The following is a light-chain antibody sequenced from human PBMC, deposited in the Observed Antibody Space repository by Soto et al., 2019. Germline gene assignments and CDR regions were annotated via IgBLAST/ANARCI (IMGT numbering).Light chain of an antibody. CDR3: QQSYSTPPFT. J-gene: IGKJ3*01. Sequence: DIQMTQSPSPLSASVGDRVDITCRTSQSVSSYLNWYQAKPGKAPKLLIYETSNLESGVPSRFSGSGSGTDFTLTISSLQPGDSATYYCQQSYSTPPFTFGPGTRVDI. CDR2: ETS. V-gene: IGKV1-39*01. CDR1: QSVSSY.